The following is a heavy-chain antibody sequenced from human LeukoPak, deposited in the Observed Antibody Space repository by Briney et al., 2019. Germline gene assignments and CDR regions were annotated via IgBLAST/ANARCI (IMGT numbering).Heavy chain of an antibody. Sequence: GGSLRLSCAASGFTFSSYSMNWVRQAPGKGLEWVSSISSSSSYIYYADSVKGRFTISRDNAKNSLYLQMNSLRAEDTAVYYCARIIAAAGTGSYWGQGTPVTVSS. CDR2: ISSSSSYI. J-gene: IGHJ4*02. CDR3: ARIIAAAGTGSY. V-gene: IGHV3-21*01. D-gene: IGHD6-13*01. CDR1: GFTFSSYS.